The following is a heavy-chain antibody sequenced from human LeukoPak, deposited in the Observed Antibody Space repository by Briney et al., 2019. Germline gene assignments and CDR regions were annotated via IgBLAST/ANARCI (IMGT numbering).Heavy chain of an antibody. CDR3: ARARRDGYNPRGIDFDY. CDR1: GFTFSSYS. CDR2: ISSSSSTI. V-gene: IGHV3-48*01. Sequence: PGGSLRLSCAAPGFTFSSYSMNWVRQAPGKGLEWVSYISSSSSTIYYADSVKGRFTISRDNAKNSLYLQMNSLRAEDTAVYYCARARRDGYNPRGIDFDYWGQGTLVTVSS. D-gene: IGHD5-24*01. J-gene: IGHJ4*02.